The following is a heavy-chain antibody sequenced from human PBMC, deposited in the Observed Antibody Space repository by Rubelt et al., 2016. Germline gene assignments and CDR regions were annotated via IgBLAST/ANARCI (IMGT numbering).Heavy chain of an antibody. J-gene: IGHJ4*02. D-gene: IGHD6-19*01. V-gene: IGHV4-59*08. Sequence: QVQLQESGPGLVKPSETLSLTCNVSGGAISSYYWSWVRQPPGKGLEWIGYIYYSGSTDYNPSLKSRVTISVDTSQNQFSLNVTSVTAADTALYYCTRHVSSVWYGGIDYWGQGALSPSPQ. CDR2: IYYSGST. CDR1: GGAISSYY. CDR3: TRHVSSVWYGGIDY.